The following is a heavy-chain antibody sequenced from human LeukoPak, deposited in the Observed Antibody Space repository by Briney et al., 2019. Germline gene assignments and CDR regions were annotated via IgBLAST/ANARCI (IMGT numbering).Heavy chain of an antibody. CDR1: GFSITSGYF. V-gene: IGHV4/OR15-8*01. CDR2: IYHGGTT. CDR3: ARIEGGVGGDLNTPEYFLH. J-gene: IGHJ1*01. Sequence: PSETLSLTCSVSGFSITSGYFWAWVRQSPGKGLEWVGEIYHGGTTNYNPSLKSRVTISVDKAKNQFSLKMNSVTAADTAVYYCARIEGGVGGDLNTPEYFLHWGPGTLVTVSS. D-gene: IGHD2-21*02.